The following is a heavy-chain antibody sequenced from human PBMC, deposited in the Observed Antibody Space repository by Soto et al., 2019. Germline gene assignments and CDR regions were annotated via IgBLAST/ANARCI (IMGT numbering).Heavy chain of an antibody. CDR1: GYTFTGYY. CDR2: MCPSDGSI. CDR3: GRDHRRIVMIVVVISTLYYYGMDV. Sequence: ASVKVSCKASGYTFTGYYMHWVRQAHAQGLEWMGRMCPSDGSISYAEKFQGRVTMTRDTSTSTAYMELSSLRSEDTAMYYYGRDHRRIVMIVVVISTLYYYGMDVWGQGTTVTVSS. D-gene: IGHD3-22*01. V-gene: IGHV1-46*01. J-gene: IGHJ6*02.